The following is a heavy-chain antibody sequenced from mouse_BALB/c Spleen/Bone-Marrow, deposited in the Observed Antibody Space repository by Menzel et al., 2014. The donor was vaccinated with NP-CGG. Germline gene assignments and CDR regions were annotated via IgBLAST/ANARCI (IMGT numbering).Heavy chain of an antibody. J-gene: IGHJ3*01. Sequence: EVKLQESGGGLVQPGGSLKLSCAASGFDFSGFWMDWVRQAPGKGLEWIGEINPDSYTINYTPSLKDRFIISRDNAKNTLYLQMNKVRSEDTALYYCARLGYYGGFAYWGQGTLVTVSA. CDR3: ARLGYYGGFAY. CDR1: GFDFSGFW. CDR2: INPDSYTI. V-gene: IGHV4-1*02. D-gene: IGHD2-3*01.